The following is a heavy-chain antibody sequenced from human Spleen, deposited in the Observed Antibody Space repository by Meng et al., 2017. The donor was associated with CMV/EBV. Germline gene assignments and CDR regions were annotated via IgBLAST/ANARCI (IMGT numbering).Heavy chain of an antibody. Sequence: ASVKVSCKASGYTFTSYGISWVRQAPGQGLEWMGWISAYNGNTNYAQKLQGRVTMTTDTSTSTAYMELRSLRSDDTAVYYCARDGARFLEWPTGYGMDVWGQGTTVTVSS. D-gene: IGHD3-3*01. CDR2: ISAYNGNT. CDR1: GYTFTSYG. J-gene: IGHJ6*02. CDR3: ARDGARFLEWPTGYGMDV. V-gene: IGHV1-18*01.